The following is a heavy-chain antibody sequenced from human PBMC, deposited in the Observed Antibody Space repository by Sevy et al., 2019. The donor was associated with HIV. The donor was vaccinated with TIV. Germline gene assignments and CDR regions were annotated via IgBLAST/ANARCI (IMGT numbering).Heavy chain of an antibody. V-gene: IGHV3-30*04. CDR2: ISYDGSNK. CDR1: GFTFSSYA. D-gene: IGHD3-22*01. Sequence: GGSLRLSCAASGFTFSSYAMHWVRQAPGKGQEWVAVISYDGSNKYYADSVKGRFTISRDNSKNTLYLQMNSLRAEDTAVYYCARDPVYYDSSGYPRDWGQGTLVTVSS. J-gene: IGHJ4*02. CDR3: ARDPVYYDSSGYPRD.